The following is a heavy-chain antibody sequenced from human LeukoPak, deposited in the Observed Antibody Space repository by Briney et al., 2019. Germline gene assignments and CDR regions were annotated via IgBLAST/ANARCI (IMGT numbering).Heavy chain of an antibody. CDR1: GFTFSSYG. CDR3: ARGYSERGWELLQFDY. D-gene: IGHD1-26*01. CDR2: IWYDGSNK. J-gene: IGHJ4*02. Sequence: PGRSLRLSCAASGFTFSSYGMHWVRQAPGKGLEWVAVIWYDGSNKYYADSVKGRFTISRDNSKNTLYLQMNSLRAEDTAVYYCARGYSERGWELLQFDYWGQGTLVTVSS. V-gene: IGHV3-33*01.